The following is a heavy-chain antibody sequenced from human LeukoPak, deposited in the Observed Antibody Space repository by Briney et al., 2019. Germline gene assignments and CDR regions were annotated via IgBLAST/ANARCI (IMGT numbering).Heavy chain of an antibody. CDR2: ISYDGSNK. J-gene: IGHJ4*02. V-gene: IGHV3-30-3*01. CDR3: ARKLHCSSTSCPFSY. CDR1: GFTFSSYA. D-gene: IGHD2-2*01. Sequence: GRSLRLSCAASGFTFSSYAMHWVRQAPGKGLEWVAVISYDGSNKYYADSVKGRFTISRDNSKNTLYLQMNSLRAEDTAVYYCARKLHCSSTSCPFSYWGQGTLVTVSS.